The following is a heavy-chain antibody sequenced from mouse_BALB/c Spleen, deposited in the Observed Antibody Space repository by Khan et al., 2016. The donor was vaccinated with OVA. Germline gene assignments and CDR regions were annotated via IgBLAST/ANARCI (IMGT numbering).Heavy chain of an antibody. Sequence: QVQLKESGPALVAPSQSLSITCTVSGFSLTSYGVNWVRQPPGKGLEWLGVIWGDGSTNYHSVLISRLSISKDNSKSQVFLKLNSLQTDDTATSYGVKQDYGTLYAMDYWGQQTPESVSS. CDR2: IWGDGST. V-gene: IGHV2-3*01. CDR3: VKQDYGTLYAMDY. CDR1: GFSLTSYG. J-gene: IGHJ4*01. D-gene: IGHD2-1*01.